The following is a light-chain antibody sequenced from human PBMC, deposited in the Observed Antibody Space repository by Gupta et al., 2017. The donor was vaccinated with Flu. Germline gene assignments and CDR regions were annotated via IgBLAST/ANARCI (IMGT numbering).Light chain of an antibody. Sequence: EIVMTQSPATLSVSPGERVTLSCRASQSVSSNLARYQQKPGQAPRLLIYGASTRATGISARFSGSGSGTEFTLTISSLQSEDFAVYYCQQYNNWPRGYTCGQGTKLEIK. V-gene: IGKV3-15*01. CDR2: GAS. CDR1: QSVSSN. J-gene: IGKJ2*01. CDR3: QQYNNWPRGYT.